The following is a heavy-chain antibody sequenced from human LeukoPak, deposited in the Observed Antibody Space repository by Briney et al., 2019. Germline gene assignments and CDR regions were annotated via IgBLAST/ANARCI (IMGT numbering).Heavy chain of an antibody. V-gene: IGHV3-33*01. Sequence: GTSLRLSCAASGFVFSTYGMHWVRQAPGKGLEWVAVIWYDGSNKYYADSVKGRFTISRDNSKNTLYLQMNSLRAEDTAVYYCARDDYYDSSGYYWEYFQHWGQGTLVTVSS. CDR3: ARDDYYDSSGYYWEYFQH. CDR1: GFVFSTYG. CDR2: IWYDGSNK. J-gene: IGHJ1*01. D-gene: IGHD3-22*01.